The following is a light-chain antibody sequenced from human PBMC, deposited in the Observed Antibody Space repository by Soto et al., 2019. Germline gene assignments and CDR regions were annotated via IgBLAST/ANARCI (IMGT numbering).Light chain of an antibody. V-gene: IGLV2-18*02. Sequence: QSVLTQPPSVSGSPGQSVTISCSGTSSDVGSYNHVSWYQHAPGTAPKLMIYEVSNRPSGVPDRFSGSKSGNTASLTISGLQPEDEADYYCYSFTTSDTYVFGTGTKVTVL. J-gene: IGLJ1*01. CDR3: YSFTTSDTYV. CDR1: SSDVGSYNH. CDR2: EVS.